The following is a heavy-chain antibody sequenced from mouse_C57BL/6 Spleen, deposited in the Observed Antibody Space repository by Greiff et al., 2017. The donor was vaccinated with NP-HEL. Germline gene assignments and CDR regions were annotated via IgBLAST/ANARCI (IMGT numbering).Heavy chain of an antibody. D-gene: IGHD1-1*01. V-gene: IGHV5-9*01. Sequence: EVQRVESGGGLVKPGGSLKLSCAASGFTFSSYTMSWVRQTPEKRLEWVATISGGGGNTYYPDSVKGRFTISRDNAKNTLYLQMSSLRSEDTALYYCARQESPDYYGSSFFDYWGQGTTLTVSS. J-gene: IGHJ2*01. CDR3: ARQESPDYYGSSFFDY. CDR2: ISGGGGNT. CDR1: GFTFSSYT.